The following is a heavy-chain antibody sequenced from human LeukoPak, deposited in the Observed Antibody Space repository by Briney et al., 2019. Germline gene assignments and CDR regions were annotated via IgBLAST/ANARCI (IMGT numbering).Heavy chain of an antibody. D-gene: IGHD3-10*01. Sequence: AASVRVSCKASGYSFTDYYMHWVRQAPGQGLEGMGWISPRSGDTSYAQKFQGRVTMTRDTAINTVDMDLSGLTSDDTAVFYCARGREIHGGSDTRLDDYWGQGTLVTVSS. CDR2: ISPRSGDT. J-gene: IGHJ4*02. V-gene: IGHV1-2*02. CDR3: ARGREIHGGSDTRLDDY. CDR1: GYSFTDYY.